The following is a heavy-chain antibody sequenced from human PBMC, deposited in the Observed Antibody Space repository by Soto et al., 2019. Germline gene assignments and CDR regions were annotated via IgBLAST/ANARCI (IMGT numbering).Heavy chain of an antibody. CDR2: TRNKANSYTT. Sequence: GGSLRLSCAASGFTFSDHYMDWVRQAPGKGLEWVGRTRNKANSYTTEYAASVKGRFTISRDDSKNSLYLQMNSLKTEDTAVYYCAREPPLHCSGGSCYSRGFDPWGQGTLVTVSS. D-gene: IGHD2-15*01. CDR3: AREPPLHCSGGSCYSRGFDP. V-gene: IGHV3-72*01. J-gene: IGHJ5*02. CDR1: GFTFSDHY.